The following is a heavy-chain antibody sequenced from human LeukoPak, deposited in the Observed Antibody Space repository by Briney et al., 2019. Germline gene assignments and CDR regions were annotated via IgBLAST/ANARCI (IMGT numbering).Heavy chain of an antibody. CDR3: ARAMYSVTWTDAFDV. V-gene: IGHV4-34*01. CDR1: GGSFSGYY. D-gene: IGHD6-13*01. Sequence: SETLSLTCAVYGGSFSGYYWSWIRQPPGKGLEWIREISHSGSTNYNPSLKSRVTVSVDTSKKQFSLKLTSLTAADMAVYYCARAMYSVTWTDAFDVWGQGTMVTVSS. CDR2: ISHSGST. J-gene: IGHJ3*01.